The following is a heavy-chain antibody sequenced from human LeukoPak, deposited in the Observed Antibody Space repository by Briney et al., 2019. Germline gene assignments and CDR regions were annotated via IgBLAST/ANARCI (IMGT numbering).Heavy chain of an antibody. Sequence: GGSLRLSCAASGFTFSSYAMSWVRQAPGKGLEWVSAIGGSGGSTYYADSVKGRFTISRDNSKNTLYLQMNSLRAEDTAVYYCAKKGGKVGPAASLWDYYYYYMDVWGRGTTVTVSS. V-gene: IGHV3-23*01. J-gene: IGHJ6*03. CDR2: IGGSGGST. D-gene: IGHD2-2*01. CDR1: GFTFSSYA. CDR3: AKKGGKVGPAASLWDYYYYYMDV.